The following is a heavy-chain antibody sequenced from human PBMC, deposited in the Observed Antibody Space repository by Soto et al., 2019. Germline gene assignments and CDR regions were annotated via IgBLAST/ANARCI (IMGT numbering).Heavy chain of an antibody. J-gene: IGHJ6*02. V-gene: IGHV3-7*01. Sequence: PGGSLRLSCAASGFTFSSYWMSWVRQAPGKGLEWVANIKQDGSEKYYVDSVKGRFTISRDNAKNSLYLQMNSLRAEDTAVYYCARYSSSRYYYYGMDVWGQGTTVTVSS. CDR3: ARYSSSRYYYYGMDV. CDR2: IKQDGSEK. CDR1: GFTFSSYW. D-gene: IGHD6-6*01.